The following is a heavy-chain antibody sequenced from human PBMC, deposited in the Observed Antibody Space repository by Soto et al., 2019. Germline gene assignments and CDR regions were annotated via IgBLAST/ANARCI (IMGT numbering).Heavy chain of an antibody. CDR1: GFSLSTSGVG. Sequence: QITLKESGPTLVKPTQTLTLTCTFSGFSLSTSGVGVGWIRQPPGKALEWLALIYWDDDKRYSPSLKSRLTINKDTPKNQVVLKMPHMDPVDTATYYCEHRGGGGEYCSGGSCYNNWFDPWGQGTLVTVSS. CDR3: EHRGGGGEYCSGGSCYNNWFDP. D-gene: IGHD2-15*01. CDR2: IYWDDDK. J-gene: IGHJ5*02. V-gene: IGHV2-5*02.